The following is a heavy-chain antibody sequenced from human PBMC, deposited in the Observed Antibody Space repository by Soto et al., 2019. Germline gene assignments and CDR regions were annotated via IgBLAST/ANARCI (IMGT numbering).Heavy chain of an antibody. CDR1: GFTFINYA. CDR3: AKGEGYDYVWGSYRFGGMDV. J-gene: IGHJ6*02. D-gene: IGHD3-16*02. CDR2: ISGSVSTT. V-gene: IGHV3-23*01. Sequence: GGSLRLSCAASGFTFINYAMNWVRQAPGEGLEWVSAISGSVSTTYYADSVKGRFTISRDNSKNTLYLQMNSLRAEDTAVYYCAKGEGYDYVWGSYRFGGMDVWGQGTTVTVSS.